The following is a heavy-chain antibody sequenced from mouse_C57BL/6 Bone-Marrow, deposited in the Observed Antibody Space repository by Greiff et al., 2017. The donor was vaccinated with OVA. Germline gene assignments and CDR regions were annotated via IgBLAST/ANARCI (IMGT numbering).Heavy chain of an antibody. CDR2: IRSKSSNYAT. CDR1: GFTFNTYA. D-gene: IGHD2-3*01. J-gene: IGHJ4*01. V-gene: IGHV10-3*01. Sequence: DVQLVASCGGLVQPKGSLKLSCAASGFTFNTYAMHWVRQAPGKGLEWVARIRSKSSNYATYYADSVKDRFTISRDDSQSMLYLQMNNLKTEDTAMYYCVREGYDGYYRYAMDYWGQGTSVTVSS. CDR3: VREGYDGYYRYAMDY.